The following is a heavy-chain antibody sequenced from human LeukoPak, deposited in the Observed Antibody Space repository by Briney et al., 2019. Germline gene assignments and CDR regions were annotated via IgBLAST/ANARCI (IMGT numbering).Heavy chain of an antibody. CDR1: GFTFDDYA. J-gene: IGHJ6*02. CDR2: ISGDGGST. V-gene: IGHV3-43*02. Sequence: GGSLRLSCAASGFTFDDYAMHWVRQAPGKGLEWVSLISGDGGSTYYADSVKGRFTISRDNSKNSLYLQMNSLRTEDTALYYCAKDIGYSSGWHYYYYYGMDVWAKGPRSPSP. CDR3: AKDIGYSSGWHYYYYYGMDV. D-gene: IGHD6-19*01.